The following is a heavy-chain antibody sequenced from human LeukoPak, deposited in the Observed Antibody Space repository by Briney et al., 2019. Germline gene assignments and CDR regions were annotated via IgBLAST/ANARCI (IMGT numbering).Heavy chain of an antibody. CDR3: TTSETLGLAV. V-gene: IGHV3-23*01. J-gene: IGHJ6*02. D-gene: IGHD1-1*01. CDR1: DFSLSHHA. Sequence: GGSLTVSRAASDFSLSHHALNSDRQAPVKVLKWVSAISGDDSKTFYADSVKGRFTVSRDISKTTLYLQMTSLRAEDTAVYYDTTSETLGLAVWGQGTTVTVSS. CDR2: ISGDDSKT.